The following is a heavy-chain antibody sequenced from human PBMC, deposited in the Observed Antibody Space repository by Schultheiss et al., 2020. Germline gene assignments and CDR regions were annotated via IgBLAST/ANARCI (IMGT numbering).Heavy chain of an antibody. CDR3: AHRHLRGNYYGMDV. D-gene: IGHD3-3*01. CDR1: GFSLSTSGLG. V-gene: IGHV2-5*01. CDR2: IYWNDNK. Sequence: SGPTLVKPTESLTLTCTFSGFSLSTSGLGVGWIRQPPGKALEWLALIYWNDNKRYSPSLKSRLTITKDTSKNQVVLTMTNMDPVDTATYYCAHRHLRGNYYGMDVWGQGTTVTVSS. J-gene: IGHJ6*02.